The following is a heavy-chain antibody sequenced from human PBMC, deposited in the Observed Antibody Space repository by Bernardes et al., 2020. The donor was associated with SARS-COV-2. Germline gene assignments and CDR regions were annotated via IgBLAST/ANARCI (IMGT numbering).Heavy chain of an antibody. V-gene: IGHV3-23*01. Sequence: GGSLRLSCAASGFTFSSYAMSWVRQAPGKGLEWVSAISGSGGSTYYADSVKGRFTISRDNSKNTLYLQMNSLRAEDTAVYYCAKDCSSTNCYARSYWGQGTLVTVSS. CDR3: AKDCSSTNCYARSY. J-gene: IGHJ4*02. CDR1: GFTFSSYA. CDR2: ISGSGGST. D-gene: IGHD2-2*01.